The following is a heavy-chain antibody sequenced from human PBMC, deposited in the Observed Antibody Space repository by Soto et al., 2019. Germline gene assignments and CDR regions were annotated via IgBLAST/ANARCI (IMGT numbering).Heavy chain of an antibody. Sequence: VQLVESGGGVVQPGTSLRLSCVGSGFTFRSYVIHWVRQAPGKGLEWVALTSYDGSNNFYGDSVKGRFTISRQNSRNTVELQMDSLRFEDTALYYCARWGTTGGLDVWGQGTLVSVSS. J-gene: IGHJ4*02. CDR2: TSYDGSNN. CDR3: ARWGTTGGLDV. CDR1: GFTFRSYV. V-gene: IGHV3-33*05. D-gene: IGHD3-16*01.